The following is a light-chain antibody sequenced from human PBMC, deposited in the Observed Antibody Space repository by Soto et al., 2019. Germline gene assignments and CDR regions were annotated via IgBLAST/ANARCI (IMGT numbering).Light chain of an antibody. J-gene: IGKJ1*01. CDR1: QSISSW. Sequence: DIQMTHSPSTLSPSVGDRVTVVCWASQSISSWLAWYQQKPGKAPKLLIYKASSLKSGVPSRFSGSGSGTEFTLTISSLQPDDFATYYCQQYNSYPGTFGQGTKVDIK. CDR3: QQYNSYPGT. CDR2: KAS. V-gene: IGKV1-5*03.